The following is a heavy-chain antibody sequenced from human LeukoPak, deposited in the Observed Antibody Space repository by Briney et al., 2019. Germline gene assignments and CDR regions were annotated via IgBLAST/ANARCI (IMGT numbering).Heavy chain of an antibody. V-gene: IGHV1-46*01. CDR1: GYTFTNYF. CDR3: ARGWYRLFQD. D-gene: IGHD6-13*01. J-gene: IGHJ1*01. Sequence: ASVRVSCKASGYTFTNYFMHWVRQAPGQGLEWMGIINPAGGGTSYAQKFQGRVTMTRDTSTSTVYMELSSLRSEDTAVYYCARGWYRLFQDWGQGTLVTVSS. CDR2: INPAGGGT.